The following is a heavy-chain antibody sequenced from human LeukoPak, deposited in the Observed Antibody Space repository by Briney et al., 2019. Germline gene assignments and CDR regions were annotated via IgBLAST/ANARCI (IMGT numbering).Heavy chain of an antibody. J-gene: IGHJ4*02. CDR2: ITPFNGNT. CDR1: GYTFTSYG. D-gene: IGHD3-22*01. Sequence: ASVKVSCKVSGYTFTSYGINWVRQAPGQGLEWMGWITPFNGNTDYAQKFQGRVTMTTDTSTNTAYVELRSLRSDDTAVYYCARDSYDSSGSYFFLKLLDYWGQGTLVAVSS. CDR3: ARDSYDSSGSYFFLKLLDY. V-gene: IGHV1-18*01.